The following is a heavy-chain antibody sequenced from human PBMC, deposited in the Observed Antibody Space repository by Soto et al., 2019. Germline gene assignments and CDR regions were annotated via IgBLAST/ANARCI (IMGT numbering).Heavy chain of an antibody. V-gene: IGHV4-59*02. Sequence: SETLSLTCTVSGVSVSVYYLSLIRQSTGQGLEWIGYIYASESPYYNPSLRSRVTISADTSKNQISLKLTSPTAADTAVYYCARGVGSSPPQYWGRGTLVTVSS. CDR2: IYASESP. CDR1: GVSVSVYY. D-gene: IGHD1-26*01. J-gene: IGHJ4*02. CDR3: ARGVGSSPPQY.